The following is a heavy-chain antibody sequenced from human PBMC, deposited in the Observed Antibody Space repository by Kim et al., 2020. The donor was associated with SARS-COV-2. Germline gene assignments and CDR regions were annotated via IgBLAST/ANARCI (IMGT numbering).Heavy chain of an antibody. V-gene: IGHV1-2*02. Sequence: ASVKVSCKASGYTFTGYYMHWVRQAPGQGLEWMGWINPNSGGTNYAQKFQGRVTMTRDTSISTAYMELSRLRSDDTAVYYCARGTAAGAYYYGMDVWGQGTTVTVSS. CDR1: GYTFTGYY. J-gene: IGHJ6*02. CDR3: ARGTAAGAYYYGMDV. D-gene: IGHD6-13*01. CDR2: INPNSGGT.